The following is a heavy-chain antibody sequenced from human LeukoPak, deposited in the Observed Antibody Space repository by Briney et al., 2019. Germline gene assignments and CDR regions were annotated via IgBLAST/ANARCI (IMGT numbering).Heavy chain of an antibody. D-gene: IGHD5-18*01. V-gene: IGHV5-51*01. CDR2: IYPGDSDT. CDR1: GYRFTNYW. J-gene: IGHJ6*02. Sequence: GESLKISCQGSGYRFTNYWIGWVRQMPGKGLGWMGIIYPGDSDTRYSPSFQGQVTISADKSISTAYLQWSSLKASDTAMYYCARDSSYGPSAPDVWGQGTTVTVSS. CDR3: ARDSSYGPSAPDV.